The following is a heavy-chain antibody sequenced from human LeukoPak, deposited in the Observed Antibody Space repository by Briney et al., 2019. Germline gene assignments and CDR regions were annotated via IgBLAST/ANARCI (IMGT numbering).Heavy chain of an antibody. CDR2: IYYSGST. CDR1: GGSISSYY. CDR3: ARDVVYYYDSSGFNDAFDI. V-gene: IGHV4-59*12. J-gene: IGHJ3*02. Sequence: PSETLSLTCTVSGGSISSYYWSWIRQPPGKGLEWIGYIYYSGSTNYNPSLKSRVTKSVDTSKNQFSLKLSSVTAADTAVYYCARDVVYYYDSSGFNDAFDIWGQGTMVTVSS. D-gene: IGHD3-22*01.